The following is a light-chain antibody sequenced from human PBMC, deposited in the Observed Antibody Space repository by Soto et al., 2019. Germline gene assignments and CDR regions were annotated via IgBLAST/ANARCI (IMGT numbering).Light chain of an antibody. CDR3: AQYYSTRWT. J-gene: IGKJ1*01. CDR2: WAS. V-gene: IGKV4-1*01. Sequence: DIVMTQSPDSLAVSLGERATINCKSSQSVLYSSNNKNYLAWYQQKPGQPPKLLIYWASTRESGVPDRFSGSGSGTDFTLTTSSLQAEDVAVYDGAQYYSTRWTVGQGTKVYSK. CDR1: QSVLYSSNNKNY.